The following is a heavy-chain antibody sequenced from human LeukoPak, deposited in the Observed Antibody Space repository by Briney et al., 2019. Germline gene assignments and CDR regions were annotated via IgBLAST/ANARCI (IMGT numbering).Heavy chain of an antibody. V-gene: IGHV4-34*01. CDR2: INHSGST. CDR1: GGSFSGYY. J-gene: IGHJ4*02. D-gene: IGHD2-2*01. Sequence: SETLSLTCAVYGGSFSGYYWSWIRQPPGKGLEWIGEINHSGSTNHNPSLKSRVTISVDTSKNQFSLKLSSVTAAYTAVYYCASFNQLATSPGDYWGQGTLVTVSS. CDR3: ASFNQLATSPGDY.